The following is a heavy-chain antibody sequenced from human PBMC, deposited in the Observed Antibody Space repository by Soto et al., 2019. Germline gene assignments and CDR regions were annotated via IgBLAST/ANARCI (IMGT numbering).Heavy chain of an antibody. V-gene: IGHV1-2*02. CDR1: GYTFTGYF. J-gene: IGHJ4*02. D-gene: IGHD6-19*01. CDR2: INPNTGAT. CDR3: ARERNSGWSPEY. Sequence: QVQLVQSGAEVKKPGASVKVSCKASGYTFTGYFMHWVRQAPGQGLEWMGWINPNTGATNYAQKCQGRVTMTRDTSISTAYMELSRLRSDDTAVFYCARERNSGWSPEYWGQGTLVTVSS.